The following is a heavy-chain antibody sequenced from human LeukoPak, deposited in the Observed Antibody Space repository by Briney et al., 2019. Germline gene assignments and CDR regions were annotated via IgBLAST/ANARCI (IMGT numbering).Heavy chain of an antibody. CDR1: GFTFSTYA. Sequence: PGGSLRLSCAASGFTFSTYAMTWVRQAPGVGLEWVSSIGGRGDTFYADSVKGRFSISRDNSKNTVYLQINSLRAEDTAVYYCSQWGFSGGYRCWGQGTLVTVSS. J-gene: IGHJ4*02. CDR2: IGGRGDT. V-gene: IGHV3-23*01. D-gene: IGHD5-12*01. CDR3: SQWGFSGGYRC.